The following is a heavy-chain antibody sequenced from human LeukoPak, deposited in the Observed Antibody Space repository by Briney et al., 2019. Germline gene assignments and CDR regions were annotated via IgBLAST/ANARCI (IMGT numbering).Heavy chain of an antibody. CDR3: AKDVRVGEYYGSGTYFDC. Sequence: AGGSLRLSCAASGFTFSNYAISWVRQAQGKGLKWVSLISGSGGSTYYADSVKGGFTISRDNSKNTLYLHMDSLRAEDTAVYYCAKDVRVGEYYGSGTYFDCWGQGTLVTVSS. V-gene: IGHV3-23*01. CDR2: ISGSGGST. D-gene: IGHD3-10*01. CDR1: GFTFSNYA. J-gene: IGHJ4*02.